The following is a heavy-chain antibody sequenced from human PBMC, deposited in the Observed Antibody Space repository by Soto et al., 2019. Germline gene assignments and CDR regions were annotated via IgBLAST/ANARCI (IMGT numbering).Heavy chain of an antibody. Sequence: QVQLVQSGAEVKKPGASVKVSCKASGYTFTSYYMHWVRQAPGQGLEWMGIINPSGGSTTYAQKFKGRVTMTRDTSTSTVYMELSSLGSEDTAVYYCARWRSGSVAPADYWGQGTLVTVSS. CDR1: GYTFTSYY. CDR2: INPSGGST. D-gene: IGHD3-22*01. V-gene: IGHV1-46*03. J-gene: IGHJ4*02. CDR3: ARWRSGSVAPADY.